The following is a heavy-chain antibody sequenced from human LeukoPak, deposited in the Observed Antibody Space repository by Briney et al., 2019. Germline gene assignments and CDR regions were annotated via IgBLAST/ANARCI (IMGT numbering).Heavy chain of an antibody. J-gene: IGHJ4*02. CDR1: GYSFTSYW. CDR2: IYPGDSDT. Sequence: GESLKIPCQGSGYSFTSYWIAWARQVSGKGLEWMGIIYPGDSDTRYSPSFQAQVTISVHKSIRTAYLQWSSLKGADTAMYYCAKSSPYCANGVCHFDYRGQGTLVTVSS. D-gene: IGHD2-8*01. CDR3: AKSSPYCANGVCHFDY. V-gene: IGHV5-51*01.